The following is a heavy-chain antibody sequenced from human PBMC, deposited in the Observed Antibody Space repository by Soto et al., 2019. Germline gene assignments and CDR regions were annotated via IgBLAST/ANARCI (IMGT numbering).Heavy chain of an antibody. CDR3: ATGSSGTYRFYFDY. V-gene: IGHV3-23*01. CDR1: GFTFSNYA. D-gene: IGHD3-10*01. Sequence: EAQLLESGGGLVQPGGSLRLSCAVSGFTFSNYAMSWVRQAPGKGLEWVSAISASGAGTYYADSVKGRFTISRDNSKNTLYLQMNSLRAEDTAVYYCATGSSGTYRFYFDYWGQGTLVTVSS. CDR2: ISASGAGT. J-gene: IGHJ4*02.